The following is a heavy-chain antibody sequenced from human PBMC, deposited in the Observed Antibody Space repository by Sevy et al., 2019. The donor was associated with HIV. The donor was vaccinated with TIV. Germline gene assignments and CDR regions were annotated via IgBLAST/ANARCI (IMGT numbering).Heavy chain of an antibody. CDR3: ASLPNHYYDSSGSSGDDAFDI. CDR1: GFTFSRYG. V-gene: IGHV3-33*01. CDR2: IWNDRGNK. Sequence: GGSLRLSCAASGFTFSRYGMHWVRQAPGKGLEWVAVIWNDRGNKHYADSVKGRFTISRDNSKNTLYLQMNSLRAEDTAVYYCASLPNHYYDSSGSSGDDAFDIWGQGTMVTVSS. D-gene: IGHD3-22*01. J-gene: IGHJ3*02.